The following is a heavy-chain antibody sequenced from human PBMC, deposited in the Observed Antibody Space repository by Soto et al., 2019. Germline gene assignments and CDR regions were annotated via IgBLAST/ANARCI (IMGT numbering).Heavy chain of an antibody. V-gene: IGHV6-1*01. CDR2: TYYRSKWYN. CDR3: ARGVAAAGTFPAYTHYFDY. D-gene: IGHD6-13*01. Sequence: PSQTLSLICAISGDSVSSNSASWNLIRQSPSRGLEWLGRTYYRSKWYNDYAVSVKSRITINPDTSKNQFSLQLNSVTPEDTAVYYCARGVAAAGTFPAYTHYFDYWGQGTLVTVSS. CDR1: GDSVSSNSAS. J-gene: IGHJ4*02.